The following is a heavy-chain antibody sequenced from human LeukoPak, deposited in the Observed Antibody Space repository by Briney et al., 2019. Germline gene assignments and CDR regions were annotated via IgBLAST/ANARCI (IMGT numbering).Heavy chain of an antibody. Sequence: ASVKVSCKASGYTFTGYYMHWVRQAPGQGLEWMGWINPNSGGTNYAQKFQGRVTMTRDTSSSTAYMELSRLRSDDTAVYYCARMMPGAPYNWFDPWGQGTLVTVSS. CDR2: INPNSGGT. D-gene: IGHD2-2*01. CDR1: GYTFTGYY. CDR3: ARMMPGAPYNWFDP. J-gene: IGHJ5*02. V-gene: IGHV1-2*02.